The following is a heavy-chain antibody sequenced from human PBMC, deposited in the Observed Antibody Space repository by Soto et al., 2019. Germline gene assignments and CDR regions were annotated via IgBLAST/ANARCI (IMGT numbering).Heavy chain of an antibody. CDR2: IIPIFGTA. V-gene: IGHV1-69*13. J-gene: IGHJ5*02. D-gene: IGHD2-21*02. Sequence: SVKVSCKASGGTFSSYAISWVRQAPGQGLEWMGGIIPIFGTANYAQKFQGRVTITADESTSTAYMELSSLRSEDTAVYYCARAGPATAILGAVWFDPWGQGTLVTVSS. CDR1: GGTFSSYA. CDR3: ARAGPATAILGAVWFDP.